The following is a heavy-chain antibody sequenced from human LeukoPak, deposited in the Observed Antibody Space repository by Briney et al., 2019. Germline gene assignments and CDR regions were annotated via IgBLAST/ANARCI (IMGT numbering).Heavy chain of an antibody. Sequence: PGGSLRLSCAASGFTFSSYSMNWVRQAPGKGLEWVANVKQDGSERYYGDSVKGRFTISRDNAKNSLYLQMSSLRAEDTAIYYCARDVPLMGASKTRYFDYWGQGTLVTVSS. D-gene: IGHD1-26*01. V-gene: IGHV3-7*01. J-gene: IGHJ4*02. CDR3: ARDVPLMGASKTRYFDY. CDR1: GFTFSSYS. CDR2: VKQDGSER.